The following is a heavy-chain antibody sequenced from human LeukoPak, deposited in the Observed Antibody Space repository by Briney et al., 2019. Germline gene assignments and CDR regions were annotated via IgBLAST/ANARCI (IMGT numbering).Heavy chain of an antibody. Sequence: GGSLRLSCAASGFTFSSYGMHWVRQAPGKGLEWVSGLSGSGGTTYYVDSVKGRFTISRDNSKNTLYLQMNSLRAEDTAVYYCAKDRVGAMLYFDYWGQGTLVTVSS. CDR1: GFTFSSYG. D-gene: IGHD1-26*01. V-gene: IGHV3-23*01. J-gene: IGHJ4*02. CDR2: LSGSGGTT. CDR3: AKDRVGAMLYFDY.